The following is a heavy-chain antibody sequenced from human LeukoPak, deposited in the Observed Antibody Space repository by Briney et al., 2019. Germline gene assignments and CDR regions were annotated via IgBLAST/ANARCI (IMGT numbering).Heavy chain of an antibody. CDR2: IYYSGST. CDR3: ARSYYYDSSGYPY. CDR1: GGSISSSSYY. V-gene: IGHV4-39*07. J-gene: IGHJ4*02. Sequence: SETLSLTCTVSGGSISSSSYYWGWIRQPPGKGLEWIGSIYYSGSTYYNPSLKSRVTISVDTSKNQFSLKLSSVTAADTAVYYCARSYYYDSSGYPYWGQGTLVTVSS. D-gene: IGHD3-22*01.